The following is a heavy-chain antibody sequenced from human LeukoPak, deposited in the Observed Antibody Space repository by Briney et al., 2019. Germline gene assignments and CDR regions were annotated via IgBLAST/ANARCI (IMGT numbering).Heavy chain of an antibody. D-gene: IGHD3-10*01. CDR1: GFTFDDYA. J-gene: IGHJ4*02. Sequence: GGSLRLSCAASGFTFDDYAMHWVRQAPGKGLEWVSSISWNSGSIGYADSVKGRFTISRDNAKNSLYLQMNSLRAEDMALYYCARSRVRGVFDYWGQGTLVTVSS. CDR2: ISWNSGSI. V-gene: IGHV3-9*03. CDR3: ARSRVRGVFDY.